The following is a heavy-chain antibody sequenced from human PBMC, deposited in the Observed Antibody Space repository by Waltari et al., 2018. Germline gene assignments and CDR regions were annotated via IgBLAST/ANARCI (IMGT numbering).Heavy chain of an antibody. CDR3: ARDESIAARQTWFDP. D-gene: IGHD6-6*01. CDR1: GGSFSGYY. CDR2: INHSGST. Sequence: QVQLQQWGAGLLKPSETLSLTCAVYGGSFSGYYWSWIRQPPGKGLEWIGEINHSGSTNYNPSLKSRVTISVDTSKNQFSLKLSSVTSADTAVYYCARDESIAARQTWFDPWGQGTLVTVSS. J-gene: IGHJ5*02. V-gene: IGHV4-34*01.